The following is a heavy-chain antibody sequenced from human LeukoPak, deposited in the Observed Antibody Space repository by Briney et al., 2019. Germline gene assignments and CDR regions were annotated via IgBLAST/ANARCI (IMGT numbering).Heavy chain of an antibody. CDR2: INHSGST. CDR3: ARERLEDGSGPAVIYGMDV. Sequence: SETLSLTCAVYGGSFGGYYWSWIRQPPGKGREWIGEINHSGSTNYNPSLKSRVTISVDTSKNQFSLKLSSATAADTAVYYCARERLEDGSGPAVIYGMDVWGQGTTVTVSS. CDR1: GGSFGGYY. D-gene: IGHD3-10*01. J-gene: IGHJ6*02. V-gene: IGHV4-34*01.